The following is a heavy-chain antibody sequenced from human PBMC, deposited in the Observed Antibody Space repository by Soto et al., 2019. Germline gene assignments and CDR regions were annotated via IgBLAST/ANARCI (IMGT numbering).Heavy chain of an antibody. D-gene: IGHD6-6*01. V-gene: IGHV1-3*01. CDR3: AREEAARTGSDY. J-gene: IGHJ4*02. CDR2: INAGNGNT. Sequence: ASVKVSCKASGDTFTSYAMHCVRQAPGQMLEWMGWINAGNGNTKYSQKFQGRVTITRDTSASTAYMELSSLRSEDTAVYYCAREEAARTGSDYWGQGTLVTVS. CDR1: GDTFTSYA.